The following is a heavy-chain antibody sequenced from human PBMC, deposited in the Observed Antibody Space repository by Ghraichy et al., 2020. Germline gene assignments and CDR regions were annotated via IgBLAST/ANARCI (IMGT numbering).Heavy chain of an antibody. Sequence: GGSLRLSCAASGFTLSSYSMNWVRQAPGKGLEWVSYISSSSTIYYADSVKGRFTISRDNAKNSLYLQMNSLRDEDTAVYYCARETQLWLNYDYWGQGTLVTVSS. D-gene: IGHD5-18*01. CDR3: ARETQLWLNYDY. CDR1: GFTLSSYS. V-gene: IGHV3-48*02. J-gene: IGHJ4*02. CDR2: ISSSSTI.